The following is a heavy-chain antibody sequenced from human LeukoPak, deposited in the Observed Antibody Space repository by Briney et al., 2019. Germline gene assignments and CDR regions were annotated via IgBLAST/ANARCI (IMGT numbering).Heavy chain of an antibody. CDR3: ARVGDSYGYRRYYFDY. CDR1: GYTFTSYY. V-gene: IGHV1-46*01. J-gene: IGHJ4*02. D-gene: IGHD5-18*01. Sequence: ASVKVSCKASGYTFTSYYMHWVRQAPGQGLEWMGIINPSGGSTSYAQKFQGRVTMTRDTSTSTVYMELSSLRSEDTAVYYYARVGDSYGYRRYYFDYWGQGTLVTVSS. CDR2: INPSGGST.